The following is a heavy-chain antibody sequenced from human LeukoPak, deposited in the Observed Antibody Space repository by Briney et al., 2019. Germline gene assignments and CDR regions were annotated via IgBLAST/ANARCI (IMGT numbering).Heavy chain of an antibody. CDR1: GYTFTGYF. D-gene: IGHD6-25*01. V-gene: IGHV1-2*02. J-gene: IGHJ6*03. CDR3: ERGRMQRDRYMDV. Sequence: GASVKVSCKASGYTFTGYFMHWVRQAPGQGGGWMGWINPNRGGTNYAQKFQGRVTMTRDTTTRTAYMEMRRLRYADTDVYICERGRMQRDRYMDVWGKGTTVTVSS. CDR2: INPNRGGT.